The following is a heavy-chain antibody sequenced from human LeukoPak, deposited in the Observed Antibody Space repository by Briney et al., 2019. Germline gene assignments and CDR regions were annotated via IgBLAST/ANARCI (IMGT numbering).Heavy chain of an antibody. V-gene: IGHV1-18*01. CDR3: ARGRKQLWPPGARVPFDD. Sequence: ASVKVSCKASGYTFTSYGISWVRQAPGQGLEWMGWISAYNGNTNYAQRLQGRVTMTTDTSTSTAYMELRSLRSDDTAVYYCARGRKQLWPPGARVPFDDWGQGTLVTVSS. CDR2: ISAYNGNT. CDR1: GYTFTSYG. J-gene: IGHJ4*02. D-gene: IGHD5-18*01.